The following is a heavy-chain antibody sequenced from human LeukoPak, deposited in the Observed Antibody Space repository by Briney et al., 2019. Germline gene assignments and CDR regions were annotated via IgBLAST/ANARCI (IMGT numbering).Heavy chain of an antibody. CDR2: MNPNSGNT. D-gene: IGHD6-19*01. Sequence: GASVKVSCKASGYTFTSYDINWVRQATGHGLEWMGWMNPNSGNTGYAQKFQGRVTMTRNTSISTAYMELSSLRSEDTAVYYCATLSGGSGWYSGFDPWGQGTLVTVSS. V-gene: IGHV1-8*01. CDR1: GYTFTSYD. J-gene: IGHJ5*02. CDR3: ATLSGGSGWYSGFDP.